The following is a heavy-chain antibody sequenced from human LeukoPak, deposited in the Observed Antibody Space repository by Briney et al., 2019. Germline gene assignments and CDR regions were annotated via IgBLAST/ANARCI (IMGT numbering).Heavy chain of an antibody. CDR3: ARDRPGSGWYYFDS. CDR2: ITSSSSTI. CDR1: GFTFSSYS. Sequence: GGSLRLSCAASGFTFSSYSMNWVRQAPGKGLEWVSLITSSSSTIYYVDSVKGRFTISRDNAKNSLYLQMNSLRAEDTAVYYCARDRPGSGWYYFDSWGQGTLVTVSS. V-gene: IGHV3-48*01. D-gene: IGHD6-19*01. J-gene: IGHJ4*02.